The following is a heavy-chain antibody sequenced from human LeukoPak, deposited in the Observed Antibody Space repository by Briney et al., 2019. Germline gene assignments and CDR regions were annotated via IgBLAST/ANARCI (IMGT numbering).Heavy chain of an antibody. D-gene: IGHD2-2*01. CDR3: ASLPAAIGYMDV. CDR1: GGSFSGYH. V-gene: IGHV4-34*01. Sequence: SETLSLTCAVYGGSFSGYHWSWIRQPPGKGLEWIGEINHSGSTNYNPSLRSRVTISVDTSKNQFSLKLSSVTAADTAVYYCASLPAAIGYMDVWGKGTTVTVSS. J-gene: IGHJ6*03. CDR2: INHSGST.